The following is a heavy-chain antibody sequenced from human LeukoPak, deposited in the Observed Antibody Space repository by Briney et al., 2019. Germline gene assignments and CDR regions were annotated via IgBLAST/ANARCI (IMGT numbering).Heavy chain of an antibody. V-gene: IGHV3-23*01. D-gene: IGHD2-2*01. Sequence: GGSLRLSCAASGFTFSSDSMTWVRQPPGKGLEWVSTISGSGVSTSYADPVKGRFTISRDNSKNTLYLRMNSLSAEDTAVYYCAKDSFSTEWGQGTLVTVSS. CDR2: ISGSGVST. CDR3: AKDSFSTE. J-gene: IGHJ4*02. CDR1: GFTFSSDS.